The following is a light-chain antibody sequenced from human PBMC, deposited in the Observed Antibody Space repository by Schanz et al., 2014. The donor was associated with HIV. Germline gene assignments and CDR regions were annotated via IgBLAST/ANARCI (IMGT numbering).Light chain of an antibody. CDR3: QTWDTGIRV. V-gene: IGLV4-69*01. Sequence: LVLTQSPFASASLGASVKLTCTLSSGHSNYAIAWHQQQPEKGPRFLMNLNSDGSHSKGDGIPDRFSGSSSGAERYLTISSLQSEDEADYYCQTWDTGIRVFGGG. CDR2: LNSDGSH. CDR1: SGHSNYA. J-gene: IGLJ3*02.